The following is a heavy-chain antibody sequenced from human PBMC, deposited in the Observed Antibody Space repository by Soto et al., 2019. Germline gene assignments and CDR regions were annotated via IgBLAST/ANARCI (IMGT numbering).Heavy chain of an antibody. D-gene: IGHD2-2*01. CDR2: INHSGST. V-gene: IGHV4-34*01. CDR3: ARTGTSCSQLWFDS. J-gene: IGHJ5*01. Sequence: QVQLQQWGAGLLKPSETLSLTCAVYGGSFSGYYWSWIRQPPGKGLEWIGEINHSGSTNYNPSLKSRVTISVDTYKNPFSLKLRSVTAANTAVYYCARTGTSCSQLWFDSWGQGTLVTVSS. CDR1: GGSFSGYY.